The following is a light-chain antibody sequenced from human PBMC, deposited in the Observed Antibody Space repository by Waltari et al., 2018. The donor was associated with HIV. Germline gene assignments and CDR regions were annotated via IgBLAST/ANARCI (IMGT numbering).Light chain of an antibody. CDR3: SSYTSTYV. J-gene: IGLJ1*01. Sequence: QSALTQPASVSGSPGQSITISCTGTSSDVGGYNYVSWYQQHPGKAPKLMIYDVSIRPSGVSNRFSGSKAGNTASLTISGLQAEDEADYYGSSYTSTYVFGTGTKVTVL. CDR2: DVS. V-gene: IGLV2-14*01. CDR1: SSDVGGYNY.